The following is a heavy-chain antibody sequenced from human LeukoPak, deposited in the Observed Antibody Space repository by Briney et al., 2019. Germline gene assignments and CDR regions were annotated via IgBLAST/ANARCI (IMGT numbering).Heavy chain of an antibody. CDR3: ARDSVLSGSYGF. CDR1: GFTFSSYS. J-gene: IGHJ6*02. CDR2: ISSSSSYI. Sequence: GGSLRLFCAASGFTFSSYSMNWVRQAPGKGLEWVSSISSSSSYICYADSVKGRFTISRDNAKNSLYLQMNSLRAEDTAVYYCARDSVLSGSYGFWGQGTTVTVSS. D-gene: IGHD1-26*01. V-gene: IGHV3-21*01.